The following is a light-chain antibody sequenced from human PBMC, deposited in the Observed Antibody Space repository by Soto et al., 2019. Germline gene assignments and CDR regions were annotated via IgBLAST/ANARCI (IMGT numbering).Light chain of an antibody. V-gene: IGKV3-20*01. J-gene: IGKJ5*01. CDR1: QSVSSSY. CDR3: QQYGSSPMT. Sequence: SPGTLSLSPGERATLSCRASQSVSSSYLAWYQQKPGQAPRLLIYGASSRATGIPDRFSGSGSGTDFTLTISRLEPEDFAVYYCQQYGSSPMTCGQGTRLEIK. CDR2: GAS.